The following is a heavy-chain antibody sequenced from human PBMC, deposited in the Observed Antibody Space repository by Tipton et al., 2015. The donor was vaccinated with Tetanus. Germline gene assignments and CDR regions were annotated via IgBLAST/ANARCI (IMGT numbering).Heavy chain of an antibody. J-gene: IGHJ6*02. V-gene: IGHV4-30-4*01. CDR1: GGSISSADYY. Sequence: LRLSCTVSGGSISSADYYWSWIRQPPGKGLEWIGYVSDSGSTYSNPPLRSRIIISVDTSKNQFSLILSSVTAADTAVYYCARATPSGSYFVRYYSMDVWGQGTTVVVSS. CDR3: ARATPSGSYFVRYYSMDV. CDR2: VSDSGST. D-gene: IGHD3-22*01.